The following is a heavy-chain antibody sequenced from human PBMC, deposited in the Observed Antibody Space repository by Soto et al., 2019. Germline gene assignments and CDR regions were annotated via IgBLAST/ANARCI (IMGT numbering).Heavy chain of an antibody. CDR3: ARGGDSSGYYYVVYYYYGMDV. V-gene: IGHV1-8*01. D-gene: IGHD3-22*01. CDR2: MNPNSGNT. J-gene: IGHJ6*02. Sequence: GASVKVSCKASGYTFTSYYINWVRQATGQGLEWMGWMNPNSGNTGYAQKFQGRVTMTRNTSISTAYMELSSLRSEDTAVYYCARGGDSSGYYYVVYYYYGMDVWGQGTTVTVSS. CDR1: GYTFTSYY.